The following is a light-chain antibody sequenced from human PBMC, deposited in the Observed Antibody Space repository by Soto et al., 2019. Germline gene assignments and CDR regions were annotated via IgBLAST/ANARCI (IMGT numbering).Light chain of an antibody. CDR3: CSYGGSIVV. J-gene: IGLJ2*01. V-gene: IGLV2-23*01. CDR1: SSDFGSYNL. Sequence: QSALTQPASVSGSPGQSITISCTGTSSDFGSYNLVSWYQQHPGKAPKLMIYEGSKRPSGVSNRFSGSKSANTASLTISGLQAEDEADYYCCSYGGSIVVLCGGTKLTVL. CDR2: EGS.